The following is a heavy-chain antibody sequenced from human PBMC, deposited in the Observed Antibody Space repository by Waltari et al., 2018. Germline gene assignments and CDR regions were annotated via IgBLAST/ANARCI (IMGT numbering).Heavy chain of an antibody. Sequence: QVQLQQWGAGLLKPSETLSLTCAVYGGSFSGYYWRWIRHPPGKGLEWIGEINHSGSTNYNPSLKSRVTISVDTSKNQFSLKLSSVTAADTAVYYCARPDYGDYTYFDYWGQGTLVTVSS. D-gene: IGHD4-17*01. V-gene: IGHV4-34*01. CDR3: ARPDYGDYTYFDY. CDR1: GGSFSGYY. J-gene: IGHJ4*02. CDR2: INHSGST.